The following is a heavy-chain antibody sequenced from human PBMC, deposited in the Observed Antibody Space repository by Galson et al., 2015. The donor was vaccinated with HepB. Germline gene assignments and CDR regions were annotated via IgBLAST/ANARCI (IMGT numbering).Heavy chain of an antibody. D-gene: IGHD6-19*01. CDR2: IDWDDDK. CDR1: GFSLSTSEMC. V-gene: IGHV2-70*11. J-gene: IGHJ4*02. CDR3: ARSGYASDWYFYYVDC. Sequence: PALVKPTQTLTLTCTFSGFSLSTSEMCVSWIRQAPGKALEWLARIDWDDDKYYSTSLKTRLTIPKDTSKNQVVLTMTNMDPMDTGTYYCARSGYASDWYFYYVDCRGPGTLVTVSS.